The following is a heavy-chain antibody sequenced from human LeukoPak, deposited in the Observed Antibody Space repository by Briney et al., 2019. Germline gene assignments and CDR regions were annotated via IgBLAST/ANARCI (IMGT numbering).Heavy chain of an antibody. V-gene: IGHV1-2*06. CDR1: GYTFTGYH. CDR2: INPNSGGT. Sequence: ASVKVSCKAPGYTFTGYHMHWVRQAPGQGLEWMGRINPNSGGTNYAQKFQGRVTMTRDTSISTAYMELSRLRSDDTAVYYCAREATYGNDAFDIWGQGTIITVSS. CDR3: AREATYGNDAFDI. D-gene: IGHD2-8*01. J-gene: IGHJ3*02.